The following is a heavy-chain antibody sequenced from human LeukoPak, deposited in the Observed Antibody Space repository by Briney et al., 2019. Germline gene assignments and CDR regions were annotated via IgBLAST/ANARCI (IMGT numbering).Heavy chain of an antibody. CDR2: ISGSGGST. CDR3: ARVRLVIDY. J-gene: IGHJ4*02. Sequence: GGSLRLSCAASGFTFTNYAMSWVRQSPGKGLEWVSTISGSGGSTYYADSVKGRFTISRDNSKNTLYLQMNSLRAEDTAVYYCARVRLVIDYWGQGTLVTVSS. V-gene: IGHV3-23*01. CDR1: GFTFTNYA.